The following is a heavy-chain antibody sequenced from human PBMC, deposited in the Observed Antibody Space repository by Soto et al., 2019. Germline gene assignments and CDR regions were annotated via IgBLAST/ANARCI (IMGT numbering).Heavy chain of an antibody. CDR2: ISSSSSYI. CDR3: ARTSWGSDRWLAP. D-gene: IGHD7-27*01. J-gene: IGHJ5*02. CDR1: GFTFSSYS. Sequence: GGSLRLSCAASGFTFSSYSMNWVRQAPGKGLEWVSSISSSSSYIYYADSVKGRFTISRDNAKNSLYLQMNSLRAEDTAVYYCARTSWGSDRWLAPWGRGTLVTVSS. V-gene: IGHV3-21*01.